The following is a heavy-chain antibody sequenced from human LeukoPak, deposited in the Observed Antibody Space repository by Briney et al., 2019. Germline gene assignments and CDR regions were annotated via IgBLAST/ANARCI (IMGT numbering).Heavy chain of an antibody. CDR2: IYHSGIT. CDR3: ASSITMVRGVINFFDY. D-gene: IGHD3-10*01. Sequence: PSETLSLTCAVSGGSISSGGYSWSWIRQPPGKGLEWIGYIYHSGITYYNPSLKSRVTISVDRSKNQFSLKLSSVTAADTAVYYCASSITMVRGVINFFDYWGQGTLVTVSS. J-gene: IGHJ4*02. V-gene: IGHV4-30-2*01. CDR1: GGSISSGGYS.